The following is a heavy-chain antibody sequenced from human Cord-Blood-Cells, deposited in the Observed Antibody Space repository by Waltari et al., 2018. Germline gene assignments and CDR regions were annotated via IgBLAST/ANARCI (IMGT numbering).Heavy chain of an antibody. CDR1: GGSISSSSYY. J-gene: IGHJ4*02. CDR3: ARGYYGSGSYYRGLDY. D-gene: IGHD3-10*01. V-gene: IGHV4-39*01. Sequence: QLQLQESGPGLVKPSETLSLTCTVSGGSISSSSYYWGWICQPPGKGLEWIGSIYYSGSTYYNPSLKSRVTISVDTSKNQFSLKLSSVTAADTAVYYCARGYYGSGSYYRGLDYWGQGTLVTVSS. CDR2: IYYSGST.